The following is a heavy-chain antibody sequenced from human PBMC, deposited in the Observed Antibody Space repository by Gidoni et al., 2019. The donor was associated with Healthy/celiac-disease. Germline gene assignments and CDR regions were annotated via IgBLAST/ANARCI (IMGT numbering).Heavy chain of an antibody. D-gene: IGHD3-16*01. J-gene: IGHJ4*02. CDR3: ARHWGSYLARGPREVDY. V-gene: IGHV4-39*01. CDR1: GGSISSTSYY. Sequence: QLQLQESGPGLVKPSETMSLSSTVSGGSISSTSYYCGWIRQPPGKGMEWIGIIYYSGSTYYNPSLKSRVTISVDPSKNQFSLKLSSVTAADTAVYYCARHWGSYLARGPREVDYWGQGTLVTVSS. CDR2: IYYSGST.